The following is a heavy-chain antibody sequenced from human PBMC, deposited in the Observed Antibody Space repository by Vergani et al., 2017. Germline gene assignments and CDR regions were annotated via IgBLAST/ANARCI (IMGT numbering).Heavy chain of an antibody. Sequence: QVQLVQSGAEVKKPGSSVKVSCKASGGTFSSYAISWVRQAPGQGLEWMGRIIPIFGTANYAQKFQGRVTITADESTSTAYMELSGLRSEDTAVYYCARSRAAACNPHSCGMDVWGQGTTVTVSS. V-gene: IGHV1-69*13. CDR2: IIPIFGTA. J-gene: IGHJ6*02. CDR3: ARSRAAACNPHSCGMDV. CDR1: GGTFSSYA. D-gene: IGHD6-13*01.